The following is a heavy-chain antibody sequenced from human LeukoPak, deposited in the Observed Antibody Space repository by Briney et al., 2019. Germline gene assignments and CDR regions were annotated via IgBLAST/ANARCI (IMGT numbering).Heavy chain of an antibody. CDR2: IIPIFGTA. Sequence: SVKVSCKASGYSFSGHYIHWVRQAPGQGLEWMGGIIPIFGTANYAQKFQGRVTITADKSTSTAYMELSSLRSEDTAVYYCARGPCTNGVCTRGYFDYWGQGTLVTVSS. CDR3: ARGPCTNGVCTRGYFDY. D-gene: IGHD2-8*01. CDR1: GYSFSGHY. V-gene: IGHV1-69*06. J-gene: IGHJ4*02.